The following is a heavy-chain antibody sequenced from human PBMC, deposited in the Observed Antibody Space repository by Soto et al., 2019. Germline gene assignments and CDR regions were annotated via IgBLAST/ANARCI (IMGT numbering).Heavy chain of an antibody. CDR1: GGSISSYY. J-gene: IGHJ6*03. V-gene: IGHV4-59*08. Sequence: SETLSLTCTVSGGSISSYYWSWIRQPPGKGLEWIGYIYYSGSTNYNPSLKSRVTISVDTSKNQFSLKLSSVTAADTAVYYCARQGDDFLSGPPIYYYYYYYMDVWGKGTTVTVSS. D-gene: IGHD3-3*01. CDR2: IYYSGST. CDR3: ARQGDDFLSGPPIYYYYYYYMDV.